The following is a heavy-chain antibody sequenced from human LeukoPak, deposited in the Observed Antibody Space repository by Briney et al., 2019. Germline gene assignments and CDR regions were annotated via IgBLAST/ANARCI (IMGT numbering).Heavy chain of an antibody. CDR3: TTIQHSRYVGY. Sequence: RGSRRLSCAASGFTFSTYWMYWVSQAPGKGLVWVSCITSDGSSTIYADSVKGRFSISRDNAKNTLYLQMNSLRAEDTAVYYCTTIQHSRYVGYGGQGTLDTVSS. D-gene: IGHD6-13*01. CDR2: ITSDGSST. J-gene: IGHJ4*02. V-gene: IGHV3-74*01. CDR1: GFTFSTYW.